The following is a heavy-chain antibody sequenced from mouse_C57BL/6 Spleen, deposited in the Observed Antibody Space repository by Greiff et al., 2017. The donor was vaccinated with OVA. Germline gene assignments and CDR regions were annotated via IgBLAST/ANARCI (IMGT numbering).Heavy chain of an antibody. CDR2: IYPGSGST. CDR1: GYTFTSYW. J-gene: IGHJ1*03. V-gene: IGHV1-55*01. CDR3: ARSDLDYYGSRGWYFDV. D-gene: IGHD1-1*01. Sequence: QVQLKQPGAELVKPGASVKMSCKASGYTFTSYWITWVKQRPGQGLEWIGDIYPGSGSTNYNEKFKSKATLTVDTSSSTAYMQLSSLTSEDSAVYYCARSDLDYYGSRGWYFDVWGTGTTVTVSS.